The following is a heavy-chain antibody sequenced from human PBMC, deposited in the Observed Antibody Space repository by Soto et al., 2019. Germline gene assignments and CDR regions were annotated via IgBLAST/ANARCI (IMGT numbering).Heavy chain of an antibody. CDR1: GYSFTSYW. D-gene: IGHD6-6*01. Sequence: PGESLKISCKGSGYSFTSYWLGWVRQMPGKGLEWMGIIYPGDSDTRYSPSFQGQVTISADKSISTAYLQWSSLKASDTAMYYCASTSIAARLRYYYYGMDVWGQGTTVTVSS. CDR3: ASTSIAARLRYYYYGMDV. CDR2: IYPGDSDT. J-gene: IGHJ6*02. V-gene: IGHV5-51*01.